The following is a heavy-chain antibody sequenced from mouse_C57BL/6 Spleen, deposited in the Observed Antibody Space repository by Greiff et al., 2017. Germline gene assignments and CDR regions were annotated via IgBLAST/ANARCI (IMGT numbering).Heavy chain of an antibody. J-gene: IGHJ1*03. CDR1: GYAFSSSW. CDR3: ALYYGNFDVTSYWYFDV. V-gene: IGHV1-82*01. Sequence: QVQLKQSGPELVKPGASVKISCKASGYAFSSSWMNWVKQRPGKGLEWIGRIYPGDGDTNYNGKFKGKATLTADKSSSTAYMQLSSLTSEDSAVYFCALYYGNFDVTSYWYFDVWGTGTTVTVSS. CDR2: IYPGDGDT. D-gene: IGHD2-1*01.